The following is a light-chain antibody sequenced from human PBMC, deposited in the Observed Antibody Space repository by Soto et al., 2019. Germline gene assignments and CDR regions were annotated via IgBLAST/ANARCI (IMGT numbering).Light chain of an antibody. CDR2: DAS. CDR3: QQRSNWPPT. V-gene: IGKV3-11*01. CDR1: QSVSSY. J-gene: IGKJ5*01. Sequence: SPATLSLSPGERATRSCRASQSVSSYLAWYQQKPGQAPRLLIYDASNRATGIPARFSGSGSGTDFTLTISSLEPEDFAVYYCQQRSNWPPTFGQGTRLEIK.